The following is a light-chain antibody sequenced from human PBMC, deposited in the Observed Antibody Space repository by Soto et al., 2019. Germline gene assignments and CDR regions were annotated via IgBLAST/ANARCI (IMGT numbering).Light chain of an antibody. CDR3: QQHNSNPIT. CDR2: DAS. Sequence: DIQMAQSPSTLSASVGDRVTVTCRASQSISSWLAWYQQKPGKAPSLLIYDASSLGSGVPSRFSGSGSGTEFTLTINSLQPDDFATYYCQQHNSNPITFGQGTRLEIK. J-gene: IGKJ5*01. CDR1: QSISSW. V-gene: IGKV1-5*01.